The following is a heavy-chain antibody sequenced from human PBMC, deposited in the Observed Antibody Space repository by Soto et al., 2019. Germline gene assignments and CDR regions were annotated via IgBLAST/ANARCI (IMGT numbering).Heavy chain of an antibody. D-gene: IGHD3-10*01. V-gene: IGHV3-11*01. J-gene: IGHJ4*02. CDR3: ARVGVFFGQPSDY. CDR1: GFTFSDYF. Sequence: PGGSLRLSLSASGFTFSDYFMTWIRQAPGKGLESISYITSSRDTIYHADSVKGRFTISRDNARNSLSLHMNSLRVEDTAVYYCARVGVFFGQPSDYGGPGTLVTVSS. CDR2: ITSSRDTI.